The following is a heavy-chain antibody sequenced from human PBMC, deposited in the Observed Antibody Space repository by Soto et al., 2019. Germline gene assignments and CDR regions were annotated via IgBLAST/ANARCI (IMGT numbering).Heavy chain of an antibody. Sequence: GGSLRLSCAASGFTFDDYAMHWVRQAPGKGLEWVSGISWNSGSIGYADSVKGRFTISRDNAKNSLYLQMNSLRAEDTALYYCAKDIGIQPTYTRYYYYYYGMDVWGQGTTVTVSS. CDR1: GFTFDDYA. D-gene: IGHD5-18*01. CDR3: AKDIGIQPTYTRYYYYYYGMDV. J-gene: IGHJ6*02. V-gene: IGHV3-9*01. CDR2: ISWNSGSI.